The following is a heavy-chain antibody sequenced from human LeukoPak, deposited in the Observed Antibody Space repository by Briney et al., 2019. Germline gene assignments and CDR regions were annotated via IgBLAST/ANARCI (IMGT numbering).Heavy chain of an antibody. V-gene: IGHV4-59*01. J-gene: IGHJ4*02. D-gene: IGHD3-9*01. CDR3: ARHPRLRYSVTLDY. CDR2: IYYSGST. Sequence: SETLSLTCTVSGGSISSYYWSWIRQPPGKGLEWIGYIYYSGSTNYNPSLKSRVTISVDTSKNQFSLKLSSVTAADTAVYYCARHPRLRYSVTLDYWGQGTLVTVSS. CDR1: GGSISSYY.